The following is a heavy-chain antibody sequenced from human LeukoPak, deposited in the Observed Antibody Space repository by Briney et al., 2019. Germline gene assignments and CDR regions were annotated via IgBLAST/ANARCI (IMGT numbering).Heavy chain of an antibody. V-gene: IGHV4-59*01. CDR2: IYYSGST. CDR3: ARADCSSTSCPEDFDY. CDR1: GGSISSYY. Sequence: PSETLSLTCTVSGGSISSYYWSWIRQPPGKGLEWIGYIYYSGSTNYNPSLKSRVTISVDTSKNQFSLKLSSVTAADTAVYYCARADCSSTSCPEDFDYWGQGTLVTVSS. J-gene: IGHJ4*02. D-gene: IGHD2-2*01.